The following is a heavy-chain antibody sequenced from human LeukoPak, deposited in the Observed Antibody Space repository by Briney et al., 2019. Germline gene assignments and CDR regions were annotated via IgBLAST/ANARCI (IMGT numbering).Heavy chain of an antibody. CDR3: ARRYMTTSAEDFDY. Sequence: GGSLRLSCAASGFAFSSYAMSWVRQAPGKGLEWVSSLISSGTTTYYADSVKGRFTISRDNGKNSLYLKMNSLRAEDAAVYYCARRYMTTSAEDFDYWGQGTLVTVSS. CDR1: GFAFSSYA. J-gene: IGHJ4*02. D-gene: IGHD4-11*01. V-gene: IGHV3-23*01. CDR2: LISSGTTT.